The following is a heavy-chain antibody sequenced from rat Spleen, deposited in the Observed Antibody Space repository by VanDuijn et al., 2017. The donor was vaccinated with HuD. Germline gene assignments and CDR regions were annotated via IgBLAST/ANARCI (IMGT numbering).Heavy chain of an antibody. V-gene: IGHV5-7*01. CDR3: ASLMYTPDYLGVMDV. D-gene: IGHD1-6*01. Sequence: EVQLVESGGGLVQPGRSMKLSCAASGFTFSNYDMAWVRQAPKKGLEWVATISYDGSSTYYRDSVKGRFTISRDNARNTLYLQMDSLRSEDTATYYCASLMYTPDYLGVMDVWGQGASVTVSS. J-gene: IGHJ4*01. CDR2: ISYDGSST. CDR1: GFTFSNYD.